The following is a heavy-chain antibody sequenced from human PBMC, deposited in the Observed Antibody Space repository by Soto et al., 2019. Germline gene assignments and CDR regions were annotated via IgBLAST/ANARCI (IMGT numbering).Heavy chain of an antibody. CDR2: ISDSGGST. J-gene: IGHJ4*03. CDR3: AKDGSRAGITHHCCYS. Sequence: GGSLRLSCAASAITFSSNALSWDRKAPGKGLEWVSTISDSGGSTYYVDSVKGRFTISRDNTKNTLYLQMNSTRAEDPAVYYCAKDGSRAGITHHCCYSWGQGTMVTVSS. D-gene: IGHD3-10*01. V-gene: IGHV3-23*01. CDR1: AITFSSNA.